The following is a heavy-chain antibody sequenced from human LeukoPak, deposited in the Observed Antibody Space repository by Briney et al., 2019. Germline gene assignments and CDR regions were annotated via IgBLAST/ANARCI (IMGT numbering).Heavy chain of an antibody. CDR1: GYTFTSYG. Sequence: GASVKVSCKASGYTFTSYGISWVRQAPGQGLEWKAWISAYNGNTNYAQKLQGRVTMTTDTSTSTAYMELRSLRSDDTAVYYCARGLGYCTNGVCYKGGLSDYWGQGTLVTVSS. CDR2: ISAYNGNT. CDR3: ARGLGYCTNGVCYKGGLSDY. V-gene: IGHV1-18*01. D-gene: IGHD2-8*01. J-gene: IGHJ4*02.